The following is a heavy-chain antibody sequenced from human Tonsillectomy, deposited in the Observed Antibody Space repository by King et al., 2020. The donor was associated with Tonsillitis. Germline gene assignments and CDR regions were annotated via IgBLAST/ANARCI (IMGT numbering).Heavy chain of an antibody. CDR1: GFSFDDYA. Sequence: QLVQSGGALVQPGRSLRLSCAASGFSFDDYAMHWVRQAPGKGLEWGSGISWNSGTIGYADTVKGRFTIPRDNAKNFLYLQMNSLRAEDTALYYCTKEPDYYDSSTTWGQGTLVTVSS. CDR2: ISWNSGTI. CDR3: TKEPDYYDSSTT. J-gene: IGHJ4*02. D-gene: IGHD3-22*01. V-gene: IGHV3-9*01.